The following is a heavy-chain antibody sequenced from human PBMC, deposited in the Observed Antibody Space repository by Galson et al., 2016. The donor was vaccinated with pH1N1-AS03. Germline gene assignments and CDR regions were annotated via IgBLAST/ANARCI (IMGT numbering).Heavy chain of an antibody. D-gene: IGHD1-20*01. V-gene: IGHV4-31*03. CDR2: TYYSGSF. CDR3: AREAGITETVFSGWFDH. J-gene: IGHJ5*02. Sequence: TLSLTCTVSGDSISNGGYYWSWVRQHPGKGLEWIGYTYYSGSFFYNPSLKSRVFISLDTPKNQFSLELNSVTVADTAVYYCAREAGITETVFSGWFDHWGQGTLVTVSS. CDR1: GDSISNGGYY.